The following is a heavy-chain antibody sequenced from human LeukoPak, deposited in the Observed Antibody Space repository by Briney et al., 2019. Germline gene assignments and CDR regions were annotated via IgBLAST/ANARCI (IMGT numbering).Heavy chain of an antibody. CDR3: ARRSCNSTSCWFDP. Sequence: SETLSLTCTVSGGSISSGDYYWSWIRQPPGKGLEWIGYIYYSGSTYYNPSLKSRVTISVDTSKNQFSLRLSSVTAADTALYYCARRSCNSTSCWFDPWGQGTLVTVSS. CDR2: IYYSGST. J-gene: IGHJ5*02. CDR1: GGSISSGDYY. D-gene: IGHD2-2*01. V-gene: IGHV4-30-4*01.